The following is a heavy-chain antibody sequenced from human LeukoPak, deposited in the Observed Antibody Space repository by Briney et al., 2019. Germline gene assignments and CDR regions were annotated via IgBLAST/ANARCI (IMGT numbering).Heavy chain of an antibody. V-gene: IGHV3-23*01. CDR2: ISGIGAGT. CDR1: GFTFSSYA. D-gene: IGHD1-7*01. Sequence: GGSLRLPCAASGFTFSSYAMSWVRQAPGKGLEWVSLISGIGAGTYYADSVKGRFTISRDNSKNTLYLQMNSLRAEDTAVYYCARKGRGNYYFDYWGQGTLVTVSS. CDR3: ARKGRGNYYFDY. J-gene: IGHJ4*02.